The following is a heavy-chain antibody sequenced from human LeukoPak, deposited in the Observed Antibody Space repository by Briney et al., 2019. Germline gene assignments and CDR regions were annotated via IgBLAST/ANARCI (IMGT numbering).Heavy chain of an antibody. CDR1: GFTFSTYN. J-gene: IGHJ6*03. V-gene: IGHV3-21*01. CDR3: ARDPYSGNYGDYYYYYMDV. D-gene: IGHD1-26*01. Sequence: GESLRLSCAASGFTFSTYNMNWVRQAPGKGLEWVSSITSSSSYIYYADSVKGRFTISRDNAKSSLYLQMNSLRDEDTAVYYCARDPYSGNYGDYYYYYMDVWGKGTTVTIPS. CDR2: ITSSSSYI.